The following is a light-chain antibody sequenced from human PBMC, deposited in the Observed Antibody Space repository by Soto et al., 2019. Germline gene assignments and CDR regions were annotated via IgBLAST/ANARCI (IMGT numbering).Light chain of an antibody. Sequence: ELVLTQSPGTLSLSPGERGTLSCRASQSVSSSRLAWYQQKPGQPPRLLIYDASTRATGIPDRFSAIGSGTDYTLTISRLEPEDFAVYYCQQYGSSPNTFGQGTRLEIK. V-gene: IGKV3-20*01. CDR2: DAS. CDR3: QQYGSSPNT. J-gene: IGKJ5*01. CDR1: QSVSSSR.